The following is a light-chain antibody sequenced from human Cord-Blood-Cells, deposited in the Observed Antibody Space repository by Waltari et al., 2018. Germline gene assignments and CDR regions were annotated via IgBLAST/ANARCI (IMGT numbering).Light chain of an antibody. J-gene: IGLJ3*02. CDR3: QVWDSSSDHPV. CDR2: YDS. V-gene: IGLV3-21*04. Sequence: SYVLTQPRSVSVAPGKTARITCWGNNLGSKSVHGYQQKPGQAPVLVIYYDSDRPSGIPERFSGSNSGNTATLTISRVEAGDEADYYCQVWDSSSDHPVFGGGTKLTVL. CDR1: NLGSKS.